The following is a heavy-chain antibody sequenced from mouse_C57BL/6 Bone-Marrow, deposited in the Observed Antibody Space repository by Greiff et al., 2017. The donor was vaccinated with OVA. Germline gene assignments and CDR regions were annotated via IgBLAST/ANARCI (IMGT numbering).Heavy chain of an antibody. D-gene: IGHD1-1*01. CDR2: IYPGDGDT. CDR3: ALLRRDAMDY. J-gene: IGHJ4*01. Sequence: VQLQQSGPELVKPGASVKISCKASGYAFSSSWMNWVKQRPGQGLEWIGRIYPGDGDTNYNGKFKGKATLTADKSSSTAYMQLSSLTSEDSAVYFCALLRRDAMDYWGQGTSVTVSS. V-gene: IGHV1-82*01. CDR1: GYAFSSSW.